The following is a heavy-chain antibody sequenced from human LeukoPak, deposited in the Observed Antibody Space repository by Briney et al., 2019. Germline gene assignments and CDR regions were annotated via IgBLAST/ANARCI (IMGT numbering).Heavy chain of an antibody. D-gene: IGHD3-16*02. V-gene: IGHV3-48*03. J-gene: IGHJ4*02. CDR2: NSSSGSPK. CDR1: GFIFNTYV. Sequence: GGSLRLSCAASGFIFNTYVMNCVRQAAGKGLEWITYNSSSGSPKYHADYVKGRFTISRDNTRNSLYLQMNSPRAEDTAVYYCARDQNRFFYHFDYWGQGTLVTVSS. CDR3: ARDQNRFFYHFDY.